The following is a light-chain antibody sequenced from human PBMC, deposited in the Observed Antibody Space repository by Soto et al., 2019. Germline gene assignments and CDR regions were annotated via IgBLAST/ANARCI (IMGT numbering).Light chain of an antibody. CDR1: QGIRSC. V-gene: IGKV1-5*01. CDR3: QQYENYWT. CDR2: AAS. Sequence: DIQLTQSPATLSSTAGDRVTLTCRASQGIRSCFAWSQLKPGHAPSLLFHAASNLDSGFRSSVSGSGTDTALSLTIRNMQPADSATYYRQQYENYWTFGRGTKVDIK. J-gene: IGKJ1*01.